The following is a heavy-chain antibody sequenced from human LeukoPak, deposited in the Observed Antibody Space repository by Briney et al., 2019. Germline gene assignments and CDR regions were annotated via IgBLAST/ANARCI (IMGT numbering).Heavy chain of an antibody. D-gene: IGHD3-9*01. CDR2: ISAYNGNT. CDR3: ARAPYDILTGYGDDY. Sequence: ASVKVSCKASGYTFTNYGISWVRQASGQGLEWMGWISAYNGNTNYAQRLQGRVTMTTDTSTSTAYMELRSLTSDGAAVYYCARAPYDILTGYGDDYWGQGTLVTVSS. CDR1: GYTFTNYG. V-gene: IGHV1-18*01. J-gene: IGHJ4*02.